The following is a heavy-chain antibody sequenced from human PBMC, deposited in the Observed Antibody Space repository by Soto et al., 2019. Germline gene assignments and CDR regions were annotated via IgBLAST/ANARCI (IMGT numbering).Heavy chain of an antibody. CDR2: ISAYNGNT. V-gene: IGHV1-18*01. CDR1: GYTFTNYG. J-gene: IGHJ1*01. CDR3: ARGGSTWSAEYFQH. Sequence: ASVEVSCKASGYTFTNYGINWVRQAPGLGLEWMGWISAYNGNTKLAQKLQGRVSMTTDTSTSTAYLELRSLRFDDTAIYYCARGGSTWSAEYFQHWGQGTLVTVSS. D-gene: IGHD2-15*01.